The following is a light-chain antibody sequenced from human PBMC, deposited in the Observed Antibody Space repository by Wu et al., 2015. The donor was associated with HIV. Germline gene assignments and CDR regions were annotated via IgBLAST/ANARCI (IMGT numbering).Light chain of an antibody. CDR1: QSVSSNY. Sequence: EIVLTQSPGTLSLSPGERATLSCRASQSVSSNYLVWYQQKPGQAPRLLIYGASNRAAGIPDRFSGSGSGTDFTLTISRLEPEDFAVYYCQQYDGSPLTFGGGTRWRSN. CDR2: GAS. V-gene: IGKV3-20*01. CDR3: QQYDGSPLT. J-gene: IGKJ4*01.